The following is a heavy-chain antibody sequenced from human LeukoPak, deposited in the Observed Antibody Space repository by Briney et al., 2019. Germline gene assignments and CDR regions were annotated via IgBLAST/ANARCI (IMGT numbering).Heavy chain of an antibody. CDR3: AKSRFGELSPYYYYYYYMDV. D-gene: IGHD3-10*01. J-gene: IGHJ6*03. CDR2: MNPNSGNT. V-gene: IGHV1-8*01. CDR1: GYTFTSYD. Sequence: ASVKVSCKASGYTFTSYDINWVRQATGQGLEWMGWMNPNSGNTGYAQKFQGRVTMTRNTSISTAYMELSSLRSEDTAVYYCAKSRFGELSPYYYYYYYMDVWGKGTTVTVS.